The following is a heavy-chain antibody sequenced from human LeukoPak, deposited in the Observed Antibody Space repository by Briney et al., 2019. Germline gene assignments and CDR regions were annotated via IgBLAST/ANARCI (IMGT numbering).Heavy chain of an antibody. CDR1: GFTASSNY. CDR3: TLGESIDC. Sequence: VGSLRLSCAASGFTASSNYMSGVRPAPGGGLEWGSVNSSVDITNYADSVKGSFTISRDTSTNTLYLQMSSLRAAHTAVYYCTLGESIDCGNQECLVTVS. V-gene: IGHV3-66*01. J-gene: IGHJ4*02. CDR2: NSSVDIT. D-gene: IGHD3-10*01.